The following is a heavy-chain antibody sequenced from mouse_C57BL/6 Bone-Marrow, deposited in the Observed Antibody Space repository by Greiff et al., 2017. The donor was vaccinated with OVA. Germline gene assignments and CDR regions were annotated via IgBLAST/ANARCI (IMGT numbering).Heavy chain of an antibody. Sequence: QVQLQQSGAELARPGASVKLSCKASGYTFTSYGISWVKQRTGQGLEWIGEIYPRSGNTYYNEKFKGKATLTADKSSSTAYMEIRSLTSEDSAVYFCARLGLLWLRDYWGQGTTLTVSS. CDR3: ARLGLLWLRDY. CDR1: GYTFTSYG. J-gene: IGHJ2*01. V-gene: IGHV1-81*01. CDR2: IYPRSGNT. D-gene: IGHD2-2*01.